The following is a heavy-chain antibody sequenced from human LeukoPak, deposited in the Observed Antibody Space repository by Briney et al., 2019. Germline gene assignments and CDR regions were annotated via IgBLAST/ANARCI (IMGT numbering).Heavy chain of an antibody. CDR3: ARVVAALYYDFWSGSYFDY. CDR2: TIPTFNTA. Sequence: ASVKVSCKASGGTFSSYAISWVRQAPGQGLEWMGGTIPTFNTADYAQKFQGRVTITADESTSTAYMELSSLRSEDTAVYYCARVVAALYYDFWSGSYFDYWGQGTLVTVSS. V-gene: IGHV1-69*01. D-gene: IGHD3-3*01. J-gene: IGHJ4*02. CDR1: GGTFSSYA.